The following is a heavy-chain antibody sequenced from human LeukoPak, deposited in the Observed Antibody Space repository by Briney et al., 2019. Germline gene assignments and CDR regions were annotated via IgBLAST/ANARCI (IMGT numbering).Heavy chain of an antibody. Sequence: GGSLRLSCAASGYTFSHYSVNWVRQAPGKGLEWVSNIGSSGTTIYYADSVRGRFSISRDNAKSSLYLQMNSLRVEDTAVYYCALLAVASDFDYWGQGALVTVSS. D-gene: IGHD6-19*01. CDR3: ALLAVASDFDY. J-gene: IGHJ4*02. V-gene: IGHV3-48*03. CDR2: IGSSGTTI. CDR1: GYTFSHYS.